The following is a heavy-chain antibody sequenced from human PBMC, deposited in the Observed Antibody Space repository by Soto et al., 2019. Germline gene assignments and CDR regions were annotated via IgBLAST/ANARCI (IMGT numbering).Heavy chain of an antibody. D-gene: IGHD2-15*01. CDR3: ARDFVVVVAATDHYYYGMDV. CDR1: GYTFTSYG. Sequence: ASVKVSCKASGYTFTSYGISWLRQAPGQGLEWMGWISAYNGNTNYAQKLQGRVTMTTDTSTSTAYMELRSLRSDDTGVYYCARDFVVVVAATDHYYYGMDVWGQGTRVTVSS. CDR2: ISAYNGNT. V-gene: IGHV1-18*01. J-gene: IGHJ6*02.